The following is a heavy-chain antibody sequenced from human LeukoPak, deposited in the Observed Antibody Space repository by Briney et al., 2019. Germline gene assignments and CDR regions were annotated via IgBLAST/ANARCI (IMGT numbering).Heavy chain of an antibody. Sequence: SETLSLTCTVSGGSISSYYWSWIRQPPGKGLEWIGYIYYSGSTNYNPSLKSRVTISVDTSRNQFSLKLSSVTAADTAVYYCARGGIRRRLFDYWGQGTLVTVSS. CDR1: GGSISSYY. D-gene: IGHD3-16*01. J-gene: IGHJ4*02. CDR2: IYYSGST. V-gene: IGHV4-59*12. CDR3: ARGGIRRRLFDY.